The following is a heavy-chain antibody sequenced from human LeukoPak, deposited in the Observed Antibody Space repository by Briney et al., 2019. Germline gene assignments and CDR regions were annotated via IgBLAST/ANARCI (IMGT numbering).Heavy chain of an antibody. J-gene: IGHJ4*02. CDR2: ITWDGTGI. Sequence: LSGGSLRLSCAASGFTFDDYALHWVRQAPGKGLEWVSGITWDGTGIVYADSVKGRFTISRDNAKNSLYLQMKSLRAEDMALYYCAKDSIPYYLYGSGSYYDYWGQGTLVTVSS. V-gene: IGHV3-9*03. CDR3: AKDSIPYYLYGSGSYYDY. D-gene: IGHD3-10*01. CDR1: GFTFDDYA.